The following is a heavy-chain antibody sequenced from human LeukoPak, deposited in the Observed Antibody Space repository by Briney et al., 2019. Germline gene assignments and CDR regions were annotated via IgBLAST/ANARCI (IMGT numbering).Heavy chain of an antibody. CDR2: INHSGST. CDR3: ARGMDCSGGSCYYYGMDV. J-gene: IGHJ6*02. V-gene: IGHV4-34*01. Sequence: PSETLSLTCAVSGXSFSGYYWSWIRQPPGKGLEWIGEINHSGSTNYNPSLKSRVTISVDTSKNQFSLKLSSVTAADTAVYYCARGMDCSGGSCYYYGMDVWGQGTTVTVSS. CDR1: GXSFSGYY. D-gene: IGHD2-15*01.